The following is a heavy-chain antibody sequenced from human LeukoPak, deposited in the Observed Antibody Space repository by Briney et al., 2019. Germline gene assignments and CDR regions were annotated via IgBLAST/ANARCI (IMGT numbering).Heavy chain of an antibody. CDR2: INPNSGGT. J-gene: IGHJ6*02. V-gene: IGHV1-2*06. CDR3: ARAYNWNDPPYLYYYYYYGMDV. Sequence: ASVKVSCKASGYTLTDYYMHWVRQAPGQGLEWMGRINPNSGGTNYAQKLQGRVTMTTDTSTSTAYMELRSLRSDDTAVYYCARAYNWNDPPYLYYYYYYGMDVWGQGTTVTVSS. CDR1: GYTLTDYY. D-gene: IGHD1-1*01.